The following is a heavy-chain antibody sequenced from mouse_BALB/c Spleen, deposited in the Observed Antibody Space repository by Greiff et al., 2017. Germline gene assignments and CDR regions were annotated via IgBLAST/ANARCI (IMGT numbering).Heavy chain of an antibody. J-gene: IGHJ2*01. CDR3: ARRDGSSYVSFDY. CDR2: ISYSGST. Sequence: EVKLQESGPSLVKPSQTLSLTCSVTGDSITSGYWNWIRKFPGNKLEYMGYISYSGSTYYNPSLKSRISITRDTSKNQYYLQLNSVTTEDTATYYCARRDGSSYVSFDYWGQGTTLTVSS. V-gene: IGHV3-8*02. CDR1: GDSITSGY. D-gene: IGHD1-1*01.